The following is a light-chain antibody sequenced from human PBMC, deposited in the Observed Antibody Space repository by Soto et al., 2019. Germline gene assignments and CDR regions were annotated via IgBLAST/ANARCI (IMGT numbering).Light chain of an antibody. CDR3: QSYDSSLSAV. Sequence: QSVLTQPPSVSGAPGQRVTISCTGSSSNIGAGYDVHWYQQLLGTAPKLLIYGNSNRPSGVPDRFSGSKSGTSASLAITGLQAEDEADYYCQSYDSSLSAVFGGGTKLTVL. CDR2: GNS. CDR1: SSNIGAGYD. V-gene: IGLV1-40*01. J-gene: IGLJ2*01.